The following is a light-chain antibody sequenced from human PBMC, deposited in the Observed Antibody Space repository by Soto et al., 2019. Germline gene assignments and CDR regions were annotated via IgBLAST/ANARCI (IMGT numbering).Light chain of an antibody. CDR3: SSYTSSSTDV. V-gene: IGLV2-14*01. CDR2: DVS. Sequence: QSALTQPASVSGSPGQSITISCTGTSSDVGGYNYVSWYQQHPGKAPKLMIYDVSNRPSGVSNRFSGSKSGSTASLTISGLQAEDEADYYCSSYTSSSTDVFGTGTKVTVL. J-gene: IGLJ1*01. CDR1: SSDVGGYNY.